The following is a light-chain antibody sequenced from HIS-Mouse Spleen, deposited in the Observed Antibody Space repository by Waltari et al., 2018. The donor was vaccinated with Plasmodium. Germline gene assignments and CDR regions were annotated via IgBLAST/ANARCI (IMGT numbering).Light chain of an antibody. CDR1: ALLQYN. CDR2: EDS. CDR3: YSTDSSGNHRV. V-gene: IGLV3-10*01. Sequence: SYVLTQPPSVSVSPGQTARLTCSEEALLQYNDHWYQQKSVPAPVLVIYEDSKLPPGIPERFSGSSSGKMATLNISGAQVEDEADYYCYSTDSSGNHRVFGGGTKLTVL. J-gene: IGLJ3*02.